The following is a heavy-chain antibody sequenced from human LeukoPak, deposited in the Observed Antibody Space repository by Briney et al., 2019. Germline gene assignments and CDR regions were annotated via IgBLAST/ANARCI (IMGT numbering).Heavy chain of an antibody. CDR1: GFTFSGDY. J-gene: IGHJ4*02. CDR3: ARVYSGSRYDRDI. Sequence: PGGSLRLSCAASGFTFSGDYMGWVRQAPGKGLEWVAYITGSGNTIHYADSVKGRFTISRDNAVNSVYLQMNSLTVEDAAVYFCARVYSGSRYDRDIWGQGTLVTVSS. D-gene: IGHD3-9*01. CDR2: ITGSGNTI. V-gene: IGHV3-11*04.